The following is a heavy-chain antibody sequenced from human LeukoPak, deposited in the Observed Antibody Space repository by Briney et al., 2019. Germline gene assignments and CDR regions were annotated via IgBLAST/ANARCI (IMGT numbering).Heavy chain of an antibody. Sequence: ASVKVSCKASGYTFTGYYMHWVRQAPGQRLEWMGWINAGNGNTKYSQEFQGRVTITRDTSASTAYMELSSLRSEDMAVYYCARGPDHDSSGYFNFDYWGQGTLVTVSS. J-gene: IGHJ4*02. CDR1: GYTFTGYY. CDR2: INAGNGNT. CDR3: ARGPDHDSSGYFNFDY. D-gene: IGHD3-22*01. V-gene: IGHV1-3*03.